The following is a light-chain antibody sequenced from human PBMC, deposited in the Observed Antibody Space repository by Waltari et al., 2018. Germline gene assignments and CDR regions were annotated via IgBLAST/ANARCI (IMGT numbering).Light chain of an antibody. Sequence: EIVMTQSPATLSVSPGERATLSCRASQSVSSNLAWYQQKPGQAPRLLIYGASTRATGIPARFSGSGSGTGFTLTISSLQSEDFAVYYCQQYNNWPPLTVGGGTKVEIK. CDR1: QSVSSN. J-gene: IGKJ4*01. CDR2: GAS. CDR3: QQYNNWPPLT. V-gene: IGKV3-15*01.